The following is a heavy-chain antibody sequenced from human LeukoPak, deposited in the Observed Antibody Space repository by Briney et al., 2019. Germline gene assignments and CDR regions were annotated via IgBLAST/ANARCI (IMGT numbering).Heavy chain of an antibody. CDR3: AREAFDSSGYYPHFDY. Sequence: PGGSLRLSCAASGFTFSNYWLSWVRQAPGKGLEWVANIKQDGSEKYCVDSVKGRFTISRDNAKNPLYLQMNSLRAEDTAIYYCAREAFDSSGYYPHFDYWGQGTLVTVSS. CDR1: GFTFSNYW. D-gene: IGHD3-22*01. CDR2: IKQDGSEK. J-gene: IGHJ4*02. V-gene: IGHV3-7*01.